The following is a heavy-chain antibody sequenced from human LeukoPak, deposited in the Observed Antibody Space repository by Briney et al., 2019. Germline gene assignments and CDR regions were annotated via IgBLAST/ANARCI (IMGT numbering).Heavy chain of an antibody. Sequence: SETLSLTCTVSDGSISTSSYHWAWIRQPPGKGLEWIGSIYYGGDTYYTPSLKGRVTISVETSKNQFSVKLSSATAADTALYYCARQFGSFGQGYFDYWGQGTLVTVSS. CDR1: DGSISTSSYH. V-gene: IGHV4-39*01. CDR3: ARQFGSFGQGYFDY. J-gene: IGHJ4*02. D-gene: IGHD5-18*01. CDR2: IYYGGDT.